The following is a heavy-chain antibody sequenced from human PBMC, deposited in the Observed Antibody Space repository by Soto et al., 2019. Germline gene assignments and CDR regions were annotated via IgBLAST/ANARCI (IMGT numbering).Heavy chain of an antibody. J-gene: IGHJ4*03. V-gene: IGHV3-9*01. Sequence: DVQMVESGGGFIQPGRSLGLSCAASGFTFDDYAMHWVRRVPGRGLEWVSSITWNGNVMGYADSVKGRFTVSRHNAKNSLYLQRSDLRPEDTALYYCAKGGPDAFCAGGRCYFDSWGQGIQVTVTS. CDR3: AKGGPDAFCAGGRCYFDS. CDR1: GFTFDDYA. D-gene: IGHD2-8*02. CDR2: ITWNGNVM.